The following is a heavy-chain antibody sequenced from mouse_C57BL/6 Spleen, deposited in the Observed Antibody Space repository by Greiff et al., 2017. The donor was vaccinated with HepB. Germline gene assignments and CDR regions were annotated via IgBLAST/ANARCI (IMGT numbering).Heavy chain of an antibody. Sequence: QVQLKQSGPELVKPGASVKLSCKASGYTFTSYDINWVKQRPGQGLEWIGWIYPRDGSTKYNEKFKGKATLTVDTSSSTAYMELHSLTSEDSAVYFCARTDSYYAMDYWGQGTSVTVSS. V-gene: IGHV1-85*01. CDR2: IYPRDGST. CDR3: ARTDSYYAMDY. CDR1: GYTFTSYD. J-gene: IGHJ4*01.